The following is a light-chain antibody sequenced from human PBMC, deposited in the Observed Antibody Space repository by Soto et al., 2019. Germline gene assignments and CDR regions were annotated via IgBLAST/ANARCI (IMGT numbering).Light chain of an antibody. Sequence: PARNQPASVYGAPGQSITIFCTGTSSDVGTYNSVSWYQQHPGKVPELMIFDFSNRPSGISSRFSGSKSGNTASLTISGLQAEDEADYYCASYVGSSTYAFGTGTKVTVL. CDR3: ASYVGSSTYA. CDR1: SSDVGTYNS. V-gene: IGLV2-14*03. CDR2: DFS. J-gene: IGLJ1*01.